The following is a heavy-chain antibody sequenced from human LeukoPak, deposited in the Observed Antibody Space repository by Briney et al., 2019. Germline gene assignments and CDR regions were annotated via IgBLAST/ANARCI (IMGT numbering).Heavy chain of an antibody. CDR1: GFAFSRYS. V-gene: IGHV3-21*01. CDR3: ARDPPLGSCSTISCPHLDY. Sequence: GGSLRLSCAASGFAFSRYSMNWVRQAPGKGLELVSSISSSSSFIYYADSVKGRFTISRDNAKNSLYLQMNSLRAEDTAVYYCARDPPLGSCSTISCPHLDYWGQGTLVTVSS. CDR2: ISSSSSFI. D-gene: IGHD2-2*01. J-gene: IGHJ4*02.